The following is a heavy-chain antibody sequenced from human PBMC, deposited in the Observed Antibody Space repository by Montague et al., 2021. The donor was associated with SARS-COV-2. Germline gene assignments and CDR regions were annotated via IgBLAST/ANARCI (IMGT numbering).Heavy chain of an antibody. D-gene: IGHD3-10*01. J-gene: IGHJ5*02. CDR1: GFSFGDFS. V-gene: IGHV3-9*01. CDR3: AKGSRGVRLGCSSPSAKLNWLGP. Sequence: SLRLSCAASGFSFGDFSMHWVRQSPGKGPEWVSGITWNSGAITYADSVKGRFTISRDNAKSFLFLQMDSLRIEDTAYYYCAKGSRGVRLGCSSPSAKLNWLGPWGQGTLVSVSS. CDR2: ITWNSGAI.